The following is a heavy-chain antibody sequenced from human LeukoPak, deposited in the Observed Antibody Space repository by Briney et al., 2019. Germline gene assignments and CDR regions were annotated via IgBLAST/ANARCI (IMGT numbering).Heavy chain of an antibody. CDR1: GFIFDDYA. Sequence: GGSLRLSCVTSGFIFDDYAMHWVRQAPGKGLEWFSGISWNSGSIGYADSVKGRFTISRDNAKNSLYLQMNSLRAEDTALYYCAKASYYGSGSYYNLYYHYAMDVWGQGTTVTVSS. D-gene: IGHD3-10*01. CDR2: ISWNSGSI. CDR3: AKASYYGSGSYYNLYYHYAMDV. J-gene: IGHJ6*02. V-gene: IGHV3-9*01.